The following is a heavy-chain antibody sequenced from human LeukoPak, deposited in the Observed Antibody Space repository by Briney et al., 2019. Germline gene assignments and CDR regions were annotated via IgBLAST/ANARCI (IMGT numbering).Heavy chain of an antibody. CDR3: AKDKIAVAGTLYFDY. J-gene: IGHJ4*02. CDR2: IRGSVGST. CDR1: AFTSSSYA. D-gene: IGHD6-19*01. Sequence: GGSLRLSWAVSAFTSSSYAMSWVRQAPGKGLEWVSAIRGSVGSTYYADSVKGRFTISRDNSKNTLYLQMNSLRAEDTAVYYCAKDKIAVAGTLYFDYWGQGTLVTVSS. V-gene: IGHV3-23*01.